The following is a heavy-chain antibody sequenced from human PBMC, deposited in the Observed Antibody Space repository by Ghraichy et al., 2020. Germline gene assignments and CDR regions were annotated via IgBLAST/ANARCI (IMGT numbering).Heavy chain of an antibody. CDR2: IIPIFGTA. D-gene: IGHD4-17*01. V-gene: IGHV1-69*06. Sequence: SVKVSCKASGGTFSSYAISWVRQAPGQGLEWMGGIIPIFGTANYAQKFQGRVTITADKSTSTAYMELSSLRSEDTAVYYCACLEGDYGDQHQFFDYWGQGTLVTVSS. CDR3: ACLEGDYGDQHQFFDY. J-gene: IGHJ4*02. CDR1: GGTFSSYA.